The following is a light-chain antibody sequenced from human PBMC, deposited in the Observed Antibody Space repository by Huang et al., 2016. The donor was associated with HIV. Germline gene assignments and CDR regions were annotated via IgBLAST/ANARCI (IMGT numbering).Light chain of an antibody. Sequence: AIQMTQSPSSLSASVGDRVTVTCRAGQDIRDYLAWYQYKPGKAPKLIIYGASTLQTGVPSRFSGSGSGTDCTLTINSLQPEDFATYYCLQNNNYPWTFGQGTKVEIK. V-gene: IGKV1-6*01. CDR1: QDIRDY. CDR2: GAS. CDR3: LQNNNYPWT. J-gene: IGKJ1*01.